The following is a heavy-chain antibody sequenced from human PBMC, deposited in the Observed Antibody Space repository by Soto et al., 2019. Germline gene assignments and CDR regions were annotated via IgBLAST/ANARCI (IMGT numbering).Heavy chain of an antibody. CDR2: INLDESEK. V-gene: IGHV3-7*01. CDR1: GFTFTNYW. CDR3: ARITYNSGWSLDY. J-gene: IGHJ4*02. Sequence: EVQLVESGGGLVQPGGSLRLSCAASGFTFTNYWMTWVRQAPGQGLEWVANINLDESEKYYVDSLKGRFSISRDNAKNSLFLQMNSLRADDTAVYYCARITYNSGWSLDYWGQGALVTVSS. D-gene: IGHD6-19*01.